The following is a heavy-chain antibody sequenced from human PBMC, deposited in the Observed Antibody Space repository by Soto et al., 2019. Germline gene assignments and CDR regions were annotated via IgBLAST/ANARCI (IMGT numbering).Heavy chain of an antibody. CDR1: GCTFSSYA. Sequence: GGALILSCASSGCTFSSYAMDWVHQAPGKGLEWVSVISGSGGSTYYADSVKGRFTISRDNSKNTLYLQMNSLRAEGTAVYYCARRGPGTYFDYWGQGTMVTVSS. J-gene: IGHJ4*02. CDR3: ARRGPGTYFDY. D-gene: IGHD6-13*01. V-gene: IGHV3-23*01. CDR2: ISGSGGST.